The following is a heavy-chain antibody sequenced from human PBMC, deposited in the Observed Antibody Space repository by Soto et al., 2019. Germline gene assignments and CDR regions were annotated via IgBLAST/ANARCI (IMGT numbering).Heavy chain of an antibody. J-gene: IGHJ5*02. CDR3: ARVLGIAAADNWFDP. CDR2: ISSSGSTI. Sequence: GGSLRLSCAASGFTFSDYYMSWIRQAPGKGLEWVSYISSSGSTIYYADSVKGRLTISRDNAKNSLHLQMNSLRAEDTAVYYCARVLGIAAADNWFDPWGQGTLVTVSS. D-gene: IGHD6-13*01. V-gene: IGHV3-11*01. CDR1: GFTFSDYY.